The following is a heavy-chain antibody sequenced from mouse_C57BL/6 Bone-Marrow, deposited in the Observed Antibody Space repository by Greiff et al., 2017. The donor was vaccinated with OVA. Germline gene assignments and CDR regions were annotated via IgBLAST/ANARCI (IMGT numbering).Heavy chain of an antibody. Sequence: ESGPGLVKPSQSLSLTCSVTGYSITSGYYWNWIRQFPGNKLEWMGYISYDGSNNYKPSLKNRISLTRDTSKNQFFLKLNSVTTEDTATYYCASGSSGFVRGFAYWGQGTLVTVSA. CDR2: ISYDGSN. CDR1: GYSITSGYY. V-gene: IGHV3-6*01. J-gene: IGHJ3*01. CDR3: ASGSSGFVRGFAY. D-gene: IGHD3-2*02.